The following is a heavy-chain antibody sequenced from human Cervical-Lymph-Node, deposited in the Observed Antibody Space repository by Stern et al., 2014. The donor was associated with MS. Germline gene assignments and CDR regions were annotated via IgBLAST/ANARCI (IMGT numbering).Heavy chain of an antibody. J-gene: IGHJ4*02. CDR3: ARVDSSSWDFDY. CDR2: IYYSGSP. V-gene: IGHV4-31*03. CDR1: GGSISSGGYY. D-gene: IGHD6-13*01. Sequence: LQLQESGPGLVQPSQTLSLTCTVSGGSISSGGYYWSWIRQHPGKGLEWIGYIYYSGSPYYNPSLKSRVTISVDTSKNQFSLKLSSVTAADTAVYYCARVDSSSWDFDYWGQGTLVTVSS.